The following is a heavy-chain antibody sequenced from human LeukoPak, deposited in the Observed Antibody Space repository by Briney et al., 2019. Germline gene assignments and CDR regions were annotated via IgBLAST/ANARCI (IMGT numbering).Heavy chain of an antibody. V-gene: IGHV3-23*01. CDR2: ISGSGGST. CDR1: GFTFSSYA. J-gene: IGHJ4*02. Sequence: GGSLRLSCAASGFTFSSYAMSWVRQAPGKGLEWVSAISGSGGSTYYADPVKGRFTISRDNSKNTLYLQMNSLRAEDTAVYYCAKDLLRITMIVVVKGPFDYWGQGTLVTVSS. D-gene: IGHD3-22*01. CDR3: AKDLLRITMIVVVKGPFDY.